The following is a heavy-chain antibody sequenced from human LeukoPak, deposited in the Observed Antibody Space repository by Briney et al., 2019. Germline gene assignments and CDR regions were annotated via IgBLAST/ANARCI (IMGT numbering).Heavy chain of an antibody. CDR3: ARNWFDP. CDR1: GFTVSSDY. J-gene: IGHJ5*02. Sequence: GGSLRLSCAASGFTVSSDYMSWVRQAPGKGLEWVSVIYSGGSTYYADSVKGRFTISRDKSRNTVHLQMNSLRFEDTAMYYCARNWFDPWGQGTLVTVSS. CDR2: IYSGGST. V-gene: IGHV3-53*05.